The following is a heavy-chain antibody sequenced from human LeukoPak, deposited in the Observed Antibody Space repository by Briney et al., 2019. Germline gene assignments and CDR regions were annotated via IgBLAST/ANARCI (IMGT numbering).Heavy chain of an antibody. V-gene: IGHV3-53*01. CDR1: GFTVSSNY. CDR2: IYSGGST. J-gene: IGHJ4*02. CDR3: AKAVYGDYVLY. D-gene: IGHD4-17*01. Sequence: GGSLRLSCAASGFTVSSNYMSWVRQAPGKGLEWVSIIYSGGSTFYADSVKGRFTISRDNSKNTLYLQMNSLRAEDTAVYYCAKAVYGDYVLYWGQGTLVTVSS.